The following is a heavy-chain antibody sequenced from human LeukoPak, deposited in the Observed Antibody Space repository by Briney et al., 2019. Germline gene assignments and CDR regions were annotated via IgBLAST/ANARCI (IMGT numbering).Heavy chain of an antibody. CDR3: ARADLGYCSSTSCYEDDAFDI. Sequence: PSETLSLTCAVYGGSFSGYYWSWIRQPPGKGRESIGEINHSGSTNYNPSLKSRVTISVDTSKNQFSLKLSSVTAADTAVYYCARADLGYCSSTSCYEDDAFDIWGQGTMVTVSS. J-gene: IGHJ3*02. CDR1: GGSFSGYY. D-gene: IGHD2-2*01. CDR2: INHSGST. V-gene: IGHV4-34*01.